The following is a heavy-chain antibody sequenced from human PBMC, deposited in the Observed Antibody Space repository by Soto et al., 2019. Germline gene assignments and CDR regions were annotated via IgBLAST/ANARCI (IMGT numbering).Heavy chain of an antibody. CDR2: INESGST. Sequence: QVQLQQWGAGLVKPSETLSLSCAVYGQSFSGHSWAWIRQPPGKGLEWIGEINESGSTYYNPSLKSRFTISTDTTTSQFSVELITVIAADTAAYFCARGSSIVALTGEMEIVKYAYWVQGSLGNISS. CDR3: ARGSSIVALTGEMEIVKYAY. D-gene: IGHD2-21*01. J-gene: IGHJ4*02. CDR1: GQSFSGHS. V-gene: IGHV4-34*01.